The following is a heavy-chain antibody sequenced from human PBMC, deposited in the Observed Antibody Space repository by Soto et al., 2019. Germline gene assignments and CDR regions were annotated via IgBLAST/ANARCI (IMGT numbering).Heavy chain of an antibody. CDR1: GFTFSSYS. V-gene: IGHV3-21*01. Sequence: GGSLRLSCAASGFTFSSYSMNWVRQAPGKGLEWVSSISSSSYIYYADSVKGRFTISRDNAKNSLYLQMNSLRAEDTAVYYCARDINYEKKLFDYWGQGTLVTVSS. D-gene: IGHD3-22*01. CDR3: ARDINYEKKLFDY. CDR2: ISSSSYI. J-gene: IGHJ4*02.